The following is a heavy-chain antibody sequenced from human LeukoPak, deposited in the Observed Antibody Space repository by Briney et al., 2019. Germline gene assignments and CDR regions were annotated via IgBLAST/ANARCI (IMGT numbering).Heavy chain of an antibody. Sequence: GGSLRPSFAASGFTFTDYYLSWIRQAPGKGLEWVSYISTTSSYTDYADSVRGRFTISRDIPQNTLYLQMDSLRAEDTAIYYCARDWKMNSILFWGQGPLVTVSS. D-gene: IGHD1-1*01. CDR2: ISTTSSYT. CDR3: ARDWKMNSILF. V-gene: IGHV3-11*06. J-gene: IGHJ4*02. CDR1: GFTFTDYY.